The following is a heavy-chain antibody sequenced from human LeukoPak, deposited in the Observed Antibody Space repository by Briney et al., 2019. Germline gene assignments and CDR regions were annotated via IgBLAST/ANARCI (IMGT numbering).Heavy chain of an antibody. Sequence: GGSLRLSCAASGFTFSSYIMNWVRQAPGKGLEWVSSISSSSSYIYYADSVKGRFTISRDNAKNSLYLQINSLRAEDTAVYYCARRVYYYYYMDVWGKGTTVTVSS. J-gene: IGHJ6*03. CDR1: GFTFSSYI. CDR2: ISSSSSYI. V-gene: IGHV3-21*01. CDR3: ARRVYYYYYMDV.